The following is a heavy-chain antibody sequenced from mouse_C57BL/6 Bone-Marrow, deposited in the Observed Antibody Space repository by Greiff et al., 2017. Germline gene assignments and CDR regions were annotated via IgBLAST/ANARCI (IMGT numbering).Heavy chain of an antibody. D-gene: IGHD1-1*01. CDR3: ARHLYYGSSPWYFDV. CDR2: ISNGGGST. J-gene: IGHJ1*03. Sequence: EVMLVESGGGLVQPGGSLKLSCAASGFTFSDYYMYWVRQTPEKRLEWVAYISNGGGSTYYPDTVKGRFTISRDNAKNTLSLQMSRLKSEDTAMYYCARHLYYGSSPWYFDVWGTGTTVTVSS. V-gene: IGHV5-12*01. CDR1: GFTFSDYY.